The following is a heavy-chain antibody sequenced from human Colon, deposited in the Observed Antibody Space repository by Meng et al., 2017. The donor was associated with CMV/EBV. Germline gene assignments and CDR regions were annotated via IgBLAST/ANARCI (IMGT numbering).Heavy chain of an antibody. J-gene: IGHJ4*02. V-gene: IGHV4-39*07. CDR3: ARLQITMVRGVTEYYFDY. CDR1: GGSISSSSHY. Sequence: SETLSLTCTVSGGSISSSSHYWGWIRQPPGKGLEWIGSIYYSGSTYYNPSLKSRVTISVDTSKNQFSLKLSSVTAADTAVYYCARLQITMVRGVTEYYFDYWGQGTLVTVSS. CDR2: IYYSGST. D-gene: IGHD3-10*01.